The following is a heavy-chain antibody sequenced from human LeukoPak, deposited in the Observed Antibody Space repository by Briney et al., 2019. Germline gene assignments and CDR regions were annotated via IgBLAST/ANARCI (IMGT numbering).Heavy chain of an antibody. J-gene: IGHJ4*02. Sequence: GGSLRLSCAASGFTFSSYEMNWVRQAPGKELEWVSYISSSGSTIYYADSVKGRFTISRDNAKNSLYLQMNSLRAEDTAVYYCADENGQLLSSGWGQGTLVTVSS. CDR3: ADENGQLLSSG. CDR1: GFTFSSYE. V-gene: IGHV3-48*03. D-gene: IGHD2-2*01. CDR2: ISSSGSTI.